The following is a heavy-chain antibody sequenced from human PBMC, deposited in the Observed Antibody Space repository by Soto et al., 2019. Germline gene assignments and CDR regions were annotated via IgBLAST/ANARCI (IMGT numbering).Heavy chain of an antibody. CDR3: ARGGSSSDNGMDV. CDR1: GFSFSTYS. CDR2: ISSRSYTI. J-gene: IGHJ6*02. D-gene: IGHD6-6*01. V-gene: IGHV3-48*02. Sequence: EVQLVESGGGLVQPGGSLRLSCAASGFSFSTYSMNWVRQAPGKGLEWVSYISSRSYTIYYIDSVKGRFTTSRDNPKSSLYLQMNSLRDEDTAVYYCARGGSSSDNGMDVWGQGTTVTVSS.